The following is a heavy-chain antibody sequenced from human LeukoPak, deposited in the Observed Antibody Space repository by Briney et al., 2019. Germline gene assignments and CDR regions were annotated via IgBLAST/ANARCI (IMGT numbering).Heavy chain of an antibody. V-gene: IGHV3-21*01. D-gene: IGHD3-10*01. Sequence: GGSLRLSCAASGFTFSSYGMNWVRQAPGKGLEWVSSISSSSSYIYYADSVKGRFTISRDNAKNSLYLQMNSLRAEDTAVYYCARVYYGSGSSRCFDYWGQGTLVTVSS. CDR3: ARVYYGSGSSRCFDY. CDR2: ISSSSSYI. J-gene: IGHJ4*02. CDR1: GFTFSSYG.